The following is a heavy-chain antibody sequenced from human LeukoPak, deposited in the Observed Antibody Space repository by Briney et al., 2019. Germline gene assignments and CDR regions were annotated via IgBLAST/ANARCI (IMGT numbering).Heavy chain of an antibody. Sequence: GESLKISCKGSGYSFTNYWIGWVRQMPGKGLEWMGIIYPGDSDTRYSPSFQGQVTISADKSISTAYLQWSGLKASDTAMYYCARVGADMGVGFDYWGQGTLVTVSS. CDR2: IYPGDSDT. D-gene: IGHD1-26*01. CDR1: GYSFTNYW. J-gene: IGHJ4*02. V-gene: IGHV5-51*01. CDR3: ARVGADMGVGFDY.